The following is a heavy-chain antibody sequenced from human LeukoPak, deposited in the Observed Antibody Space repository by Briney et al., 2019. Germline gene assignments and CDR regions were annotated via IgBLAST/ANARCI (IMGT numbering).Heavy chain of an antibody. Sequence: SETLSLTCTVSGGSISSYYWSWIRQPPGKGLEWIGYIYYSGSTNYNPSLKSRVTISVDTSKNQFSLKRSSVTAADTAVYYCARIAVAGTDFDYWGQGTLVTVSS. D-gene: IGHD6-19*01. CDR3: ARIAVAGTDFDY. V-gene: IGHV4-59*01. CDR1: GGSISSYY. CDR2: IYYSGST. J-gene: IGHJ4*02.